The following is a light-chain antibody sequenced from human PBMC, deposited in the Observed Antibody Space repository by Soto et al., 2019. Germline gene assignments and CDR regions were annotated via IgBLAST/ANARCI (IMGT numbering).Light chain of an antibody. V-gene: IGLV2-14*01. J-gene: IGLJ1*01. CDR2: DVS. CDR3: NSYTTSSSLYV. Sequence: QSALTQPSSLSGSPGQSITLSCPGTSSDIGGYDYVSWYQQYPGKAPKLMIYDVSNRPSGVSDRFSGSKSANTASLTISGLQAEDEADYYCNSYTTSSSLYVFGTGTKVTVL. CDR1: SSDIGGYDY.